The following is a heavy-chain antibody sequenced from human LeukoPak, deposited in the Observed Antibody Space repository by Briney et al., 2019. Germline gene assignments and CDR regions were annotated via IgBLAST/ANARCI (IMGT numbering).Heavy chain of an antibody. CDR2: ISGSGGST. D-gene: IGHD5-18*01. Sequence: PGGSLRLSCAASGFTFSSYSMNWVRQAPGKGLEWVSAISGSGGSTYYADSVKGRFTISRDNSKNTLYLQMNSLRAEDTAVYFCAKDLGYSYGFVFDYWGQGTLVTVSS. J-gene: IGHJ4*02. CDR1: GFTFSSYS. V-gene: IGHV3-23*01. CDR3: AKDLGYSYGFVFDY.